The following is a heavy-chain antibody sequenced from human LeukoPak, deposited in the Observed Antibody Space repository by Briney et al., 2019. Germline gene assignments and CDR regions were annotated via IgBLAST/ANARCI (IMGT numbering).Heavy chain of an antibody. D-gene: IGHD6-19*01. J-gene: IGHJ4*02. CDR3: ARVGSSGWYVHPTLDY. Sequence: ASVKVSCKASGYAFTVYYMHWVRQAPGQGLEWMGWINPNSGDTNYAQKFQGRVTVTRDTSISTAYMELSWLRSDDTAVYYCARVGSSGWYVHPTLDYWGQGTLVTVSS. CDR2: INPNSGDT. V-gene: IGHV1-2*02. CDR1: GYAFTVYY.